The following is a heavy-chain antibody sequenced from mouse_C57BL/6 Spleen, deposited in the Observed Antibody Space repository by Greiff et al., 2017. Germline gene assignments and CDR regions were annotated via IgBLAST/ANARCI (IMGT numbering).Heavy chain of an antibody. D-gene: IGHD2-3*01. CDR1: GYTFTSYW. CDR3: ARGEWLLGFDY. CDR2: IYPSDSET. Sequence: QVQLQQPGAELVRPGSSVKLSCKASGYTFTSYWMDWVKQRPGQGLEWIGNIYPSDSETHYNQKFKDKATLTVDKSSSTAYMQLSSLTSEDSAVYYCARGEWLLGFDYWGQGTTLTVSS. V-gene: IGHV1-61*01. J-gene: IGHJ2*01.